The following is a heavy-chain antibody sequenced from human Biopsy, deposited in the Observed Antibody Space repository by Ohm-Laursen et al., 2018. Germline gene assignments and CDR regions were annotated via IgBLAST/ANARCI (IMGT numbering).Heavy chain of an antibody. CDR2: IFYGGIT. V-gene: IGHV4-39*01. CDR3: ARHPTGFWFDP. Sequence: SETLSLTWTVSGGSISSETNYWGWIRQPPGKGLEWIGSIFYGGITYYNPSLKSRVTISVDTSKNQFSLNLSSVTGADTAVYYCARHPTGFWFDPWGQGTRSPSPQ. J-gene: IGHJ5*02. CDR1: GGSISSETNY.